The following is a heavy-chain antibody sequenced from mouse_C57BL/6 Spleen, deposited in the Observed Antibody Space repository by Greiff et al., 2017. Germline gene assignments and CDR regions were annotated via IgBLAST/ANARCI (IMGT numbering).Heavy chain of an antibody. CDR2: ISYDGSN. CDR3: ARDGGYDETY. V-gene: IGHV3-6*01. J-gene: IGHJ3*01. Sequence: EVQLQQSGPGLVKPSQSLSLTCSVTGYSITSGYYWNWIRQFPGNKLEWMGYISYDGSNNYNPSLKNRISITRDTSKNQFFLKLNSVTTEDTATYYCARDGGYDETYWGQGTLVTVSA. D-gene: IGHD2-2*01. CDR1: GYSITSGYY.